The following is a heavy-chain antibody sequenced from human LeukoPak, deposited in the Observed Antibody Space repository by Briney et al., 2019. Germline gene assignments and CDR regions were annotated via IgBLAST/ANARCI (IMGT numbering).Heavy chain of an antibody. CDR1: GDSINSAAYY. CDR3: ARDNDFWSGYYSFDF. J-gene: IGHJ4*02. Sequence: SQTLSLTCTVSGDSINSAAYYWSWIRQHPGEGLQWIGYIYYSGSTSYNPSLQSRVTISIDTSKNQFSLKLSSVTAADTAVYNCARDNDFWSGYYSFDFWGRGTLVTVSS. CDR2: IYYSGST. D-gene: IGHD3-3*01. V-gene: IGHV4-31*03.